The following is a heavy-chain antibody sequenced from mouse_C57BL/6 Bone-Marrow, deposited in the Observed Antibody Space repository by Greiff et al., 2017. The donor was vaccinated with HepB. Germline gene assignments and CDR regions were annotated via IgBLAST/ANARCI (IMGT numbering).Heavy chain of an antibody. D-gene: IGHD2-3*01. CDR2: IYPGSGNT. Sequence: QVHVKQSGPELVKPGASVKISCKASGYSFTSYYIHWVKQRPGQGLEWIGWIYPGSGNTKYNEKFKGKATLTADTSSSTAYMQLSSLTSEDSAVYYCARGDDGYYGVDYWGQGTTLTVSS. J-gene: IGHJ2*01. CDR3: ARGDDGYYGVDY. CDR1: GYSFTSYY. V-gene: IGHV1-66*01.